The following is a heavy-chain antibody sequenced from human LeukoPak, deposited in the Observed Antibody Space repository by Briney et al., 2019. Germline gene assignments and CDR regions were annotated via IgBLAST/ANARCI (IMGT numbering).Heavy chain of an antibody. CDR1: GFTFSDYY. V-gene: IGHV3-11*04. CDR2: ISGSGSTI. CDR3: ARAPYSSGLFYFDY. J-gene: IGHJ4*02. D-gene: IGHD6-19*01. Sequence: GGSLRLSCAASGFTFSDYYMSWIRQAPGKGLEWVSYISGSGSTIYYADSVKGRFTISRDNAKNSLYLQMNSLRAEDTAVYYCARAPYSSGLFYFDYWGQGTLVTVSS.